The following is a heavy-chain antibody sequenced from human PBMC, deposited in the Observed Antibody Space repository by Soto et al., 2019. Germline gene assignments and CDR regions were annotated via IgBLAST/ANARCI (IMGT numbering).Heavy chain of an antibody. J-gene: IGHJ4*02. CDR3: ARSTIFGVVIINGSLDY. Sequence: ASVKVSCKASGYTFTSSAMHWVRQAPGQRLEWMRWINAGNGNTKYSQKFQGRVTITRDTSASTDYMELSSLRSEDAAVYYCARSTIFGVVIINGSLDYWGQGTLVTVSS. CDR2: INAGNGNT. D-gene: IGHD3-3*01. V-gene: IGHV1-3*01. CDR1: GYTFTSSA.